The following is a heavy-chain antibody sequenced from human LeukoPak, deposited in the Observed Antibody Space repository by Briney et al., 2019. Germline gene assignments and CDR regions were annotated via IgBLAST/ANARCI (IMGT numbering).Heavy chain of an antibody. CDR3: VRTPPNWGADF. D-gene: IGHD7-27*01. V-gene: IGHV1-8*01. CDR1: GYTFTIYD. Sequence: VASVTVSFKASGYTFTIYDINWMRQATGQGLEWMGWMSPNSGNTGYAQKFQGRVTMTRDTSTGTAYLELSSLRSEDSAVYYCVRTPPNWGADFWGQGTLVTVSS. CDR2: MSPNSGNT. J-gene: IGHJ4*02.